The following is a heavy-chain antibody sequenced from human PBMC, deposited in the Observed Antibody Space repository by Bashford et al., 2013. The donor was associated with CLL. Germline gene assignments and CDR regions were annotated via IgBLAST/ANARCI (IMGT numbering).Heavy chain of an antibody. Sequence: SDDPRPSPALSMVGPSVVTTGAGSARPRGKGLEWIGEINHSGSTNYNPSLKSRVTISVDTSKNQFSLKLSSVTAADTAVYYCARGPMIVVVINPGEPYYYYYYGMDVWGQGTTVTVSS. D-gene: IGHD3-22*01. CDR3: ARGPMIVVVINPGEPYYYYYYGMDV. V-gene: IGHV4-34*01. CDR1: VGPSVVTT. J-gene: IGHJ6*02. CDR2: INHSGST.